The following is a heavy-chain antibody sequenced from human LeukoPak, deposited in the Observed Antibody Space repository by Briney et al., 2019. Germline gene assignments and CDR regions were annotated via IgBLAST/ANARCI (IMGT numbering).Heavy chain of an antibody. CDR1: GGSISSYY. J-gene: IGHJ4*02. Sequence: SETLSLTCTVSGGSISSYYWSWIRQPPGKGLEWIGYIYYRGSTNYNPSLKSRVTISVDTFKNQFSLRLSSVTAADTAVYYCARDRGCSGGSCYYDYWGQGTLVTVSS. D-gene: IGHD2-15*01. V-gene: IGHV4-59*01. CDR3: ARDRGCSGGSCYYDY. CDR2: IYYRGST.